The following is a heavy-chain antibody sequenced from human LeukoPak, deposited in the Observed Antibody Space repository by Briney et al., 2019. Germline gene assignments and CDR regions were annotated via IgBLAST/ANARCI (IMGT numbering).Heavy chain of an antibody. CDR2: INSDGSST. CDR1: EFSVGSNY. D-gene: IGHD3-22*01. CDR3: ARDRYYYDSSGYYPHYSLFDY. V-gene: IGHV3-74*01. J-gene: IGHJ4*02. Sequence: GGSLRLSCAASEFSVGSNYMTWARQAPGKGLEWVSRINSDGSSTSYADSVKGRFTISRDNAKNTLYLQMNSLRAEDTAVYYCARDRYYYDSSGYYPHYSLFDYWGQGTLVTVSS.